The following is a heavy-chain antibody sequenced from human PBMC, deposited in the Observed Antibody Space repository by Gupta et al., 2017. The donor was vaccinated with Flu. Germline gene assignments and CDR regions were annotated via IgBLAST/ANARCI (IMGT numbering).Heavy chain of an antibody. CDR1: GFTFSDYG. CDR2: ITGSGDKS. D-gene: IGHD4-17*01. CDR3: AKDSRAYGDRIRDGFDF. Sequence: EVQLLQSGGGLVQPGGSLRLSCAVSGFTFSDYGMSWVRQSAGKGLEWVSAITGSGDKSYYADPVKGRFTVSRDNSKNTVYLQMTYLRADDTAIYYCAKDSRAYGDRIRDGFDFWGQGTEVTVSS. V-gene: IGHV3-23*01. J-gene: IGHJ3*01.